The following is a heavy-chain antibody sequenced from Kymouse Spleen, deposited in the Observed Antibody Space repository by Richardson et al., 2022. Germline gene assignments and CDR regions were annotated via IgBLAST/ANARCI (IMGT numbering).Heavy chain of an antibody. V-gene: IGHV1-18*01. CDR2: ISAYNGNT. CDR1: GYTFTSYG. Sequence: QVQLVQSGAEVKKPGASVKVSCKASGYTFTSYGISWVRQAPGQGLEWMGWISAYNGNTNYAQKLQGRVTMTTDTSTSTAYMELRSLRSDDTAVYYCARDSGYYGSGSYYYYYYGMDVWGQGTTVTVSS. J-gene: IGHJ6*02. CDR3: ARDSGYYGSGSYYYYYYGMDV. D-gene: IGHD3-10*01.